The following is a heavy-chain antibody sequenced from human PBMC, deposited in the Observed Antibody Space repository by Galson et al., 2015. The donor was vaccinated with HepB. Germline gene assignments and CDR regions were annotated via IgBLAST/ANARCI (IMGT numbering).Heavy chain of an antibody. Sequence: SLRLSCAASGFTFDDYAMHWVRQAPGKGLEWVSGISWNSGSIGYADSVKGRFTISRDNAKNSLYLQMNSLRAEDTALYYCAKVYDTYYYDSSGYSPDAFDIWGQGTMVTVSS. CDR2: ISWNSGSI. CDR1: GFTFDDYA. D-gene: IGHD3-22*01. CDR3: AKVYDTYYYDSSGYSPDAFDI. J-gene: IGHJ3*02. V-gene: IGHV3-9*01.